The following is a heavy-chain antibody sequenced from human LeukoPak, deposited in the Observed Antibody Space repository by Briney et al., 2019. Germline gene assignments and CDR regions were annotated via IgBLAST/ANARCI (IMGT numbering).Heavy chain of an antibody. CDR1: GGSISSGDFY. J-gene: IGHJ4*02. CDR2: IYYSGST. Sequence: SETLSLTCTVSGGSISSGDFYWSWIRQPPGKGLEWIGYIYYSGSTYYKPSLKSRVTISVDTSKNQFSLKLSSVTAADTAVYYCASFYQAYYFDYWGQGTLVTVSS. D-gene: IGHD2-21*01. V-gene: IGHV4-30-4*01. CDR3: ASFYQAYYFDY.